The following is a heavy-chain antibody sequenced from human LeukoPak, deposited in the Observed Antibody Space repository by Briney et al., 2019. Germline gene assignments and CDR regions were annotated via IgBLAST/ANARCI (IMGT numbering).Heavy chain of an antibody. CDR1: GFTVSSNY. CDR3: ARGGDSSGYSRGAFDI. CDR2: IYSGGST. J-gene: IGHJ6*04. D-gene: IGHD3-22*01. Sequence: PGGSLRLSSAASGFTVSSNYMSWVRQAPGKGLEWVPVIYSGGSTYYADSVKGRFTISRHNSKNTLYLQMNSLRAEDTAVYYCARGGDSSGYSRGAFDIWGKGTTVTVSS. V-gene: IGHV3-53*04.